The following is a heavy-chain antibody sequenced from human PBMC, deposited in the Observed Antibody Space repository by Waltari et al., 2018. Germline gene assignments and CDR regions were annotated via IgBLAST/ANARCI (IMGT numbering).Heavy chain of an antibody. D-gene: IGHD5-18*01. Sequence: QVQLQQWGAGLLKPSETLSLTCAVYGGSFSGYYWSWIRQPPGKGLEWIGEINHSGSTTHNPALKSRVTISVDTSKNQFSLKLGSVTAADTAVYYCAREAGKGPAAMRFGGWIQLWAPDYWGQGTLVTVSS. CDR2: INHSGST. CDR1: GGSFSGYY. J-gene: IGHJ4*02. V-gene: IGHV4-34*01. CDR3: AREAGKGPAAMRFGGWIQLWAPDY.